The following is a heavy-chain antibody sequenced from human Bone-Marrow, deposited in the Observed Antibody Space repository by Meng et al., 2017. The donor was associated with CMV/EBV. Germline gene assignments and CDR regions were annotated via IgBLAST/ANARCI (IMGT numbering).Heavy chain of an antibody. D-gene: IGHD2-2*02. CDR2: ISSSSYI. CDR1: GFTFSSYS. Sequence: GGSLRLSCAASGFTFSSYSMNWVRQAPGKGLEWVSSISSSSYIYYADSVKGRFTISRDNAKNSLYLQMNSLRAEDTAVYYCARESRWESQLLYAVWGMDVWGQGTTVTVSS. J-gene: IGHJ6*02. V-gene: IGHV3-21*01. CDR3: ARESRWESQLLYAVWGMDV.